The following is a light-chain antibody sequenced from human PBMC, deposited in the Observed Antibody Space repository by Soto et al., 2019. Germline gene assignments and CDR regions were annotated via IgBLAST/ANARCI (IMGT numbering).Light chain of an antibody. Sequence: EIVLAQSPGTLSLSPGERATLSCRASQSVSSNFLAWYQKTPRQAPRLLIYGASSSATGIPDWCSGRGSGTDFILTISRLEPEDSAVYYWQQYGTSPPTFGQGTRVDIK. J-gene: IGKJ5*01. V-gene: IGKV3-20*01. CDR2: GAS. CDR1: QSVSSNF. CDR3: QQYGTSPPT.